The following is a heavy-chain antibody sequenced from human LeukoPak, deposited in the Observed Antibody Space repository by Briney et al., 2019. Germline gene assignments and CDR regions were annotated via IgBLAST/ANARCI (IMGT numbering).Heavy chain of an antibody. CDR1: GGSISNTLYY. J-gene: IGHJ4*02. D-gene: IGHD3-10*01. V-gene: IGHV4-39*01. CDR2: IYCSRST. CDR3: ARRKGFGEGYFDS. Sequence: SETLSLTCTVSGGSISNTLYYWAWIRQPAGKGLESIGSIYCSRSTYYSPSLKSRVTISVDTSKNQFSLKLTSVTAADTAVYYCARRKGFGEGYFDSWGQGTLVTVSS.